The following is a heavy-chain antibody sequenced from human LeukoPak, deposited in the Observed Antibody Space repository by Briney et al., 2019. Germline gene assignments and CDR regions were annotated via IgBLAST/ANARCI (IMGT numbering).Heavy chain of an antibody. CDR3: ARDLGNVGYYLDF. V-gene: IGHV3-33*01. CDR2: IWYDGSKK. D-gene: IGHD3-22*01. J-gene: IGHJ4*02. CDR1: GFTFSRYA. Sequence: GGSLRLSCVVSGFTFSRYAMSWVRQAPGKGLEWVAVIWYDGSKKYYADSVKGRFTISRDDSKNTLYLQMNSLRAEDTALYYCARDLGNVGYYLDFWGQGTLVTVSS.